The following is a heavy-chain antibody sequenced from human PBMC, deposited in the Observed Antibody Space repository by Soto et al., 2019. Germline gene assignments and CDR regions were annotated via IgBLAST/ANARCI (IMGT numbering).Heavy chain of an antibody. J-gene: IGHJ6*02. Sequence: QVQLVESGGGVVQPGGSLRLSCAASGFTFSSYGMHWVRQAPGKGLEWVAVIWYDGSNKYYADSVKGRFTISRDNSKNTLYLQMNSLRAEDTAVYYCARDVIAVAGTNYGMDVWGQGTTVTVSS. CDR2: IWYDGSNK. D-gene: IGHD6-19*01. V-gene: IGHV3-33*01. CDR1: GFTFSSYG. CDR3: ARDVIAVAGTNYGMDV.